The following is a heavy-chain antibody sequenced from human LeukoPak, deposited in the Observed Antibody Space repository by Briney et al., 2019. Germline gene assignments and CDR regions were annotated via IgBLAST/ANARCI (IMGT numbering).Heavy chain of an antibody. CDR1: GYTFTSYG. CDR2: INVYNGNT. V-gene: IGHV1-18*01. Sequence: ASVKLSCKASGYTFTSYGISWVRQAPGQGLEWMGWINVYNGNTNYAQNLQGRVTMTTDTSTSTAYMELRSLRSDDTAVYYCARDDVDSGCVDIWSQGTMVTVSA. J-gene: IGHJ3*02. CDR3: ARDDVDSGCVDI. D-gene: IGHD5-12*01.